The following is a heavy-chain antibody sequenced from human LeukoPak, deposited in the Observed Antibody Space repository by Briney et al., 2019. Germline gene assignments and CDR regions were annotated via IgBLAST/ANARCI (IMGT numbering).Heavy chain of an antibody. D-gene: IGHD3-22*01. J-gene: IGHJ4*02. Sequence: KPSETLSLTCTVSGGSISSSSYYWGWIRQPPGKGLEWIGSIYYSGSTYYNPSLKSRVTISVDTSKNQFSLKLSSVTAADTAVYYCARAHARSAYYSDSWGQGTLVTVSS. CDR1: GGSISSSSYY. V-gene: IGHV4-39*01. CDR3: ARAHARSAYYSDS. CDR2: IYYSGST.